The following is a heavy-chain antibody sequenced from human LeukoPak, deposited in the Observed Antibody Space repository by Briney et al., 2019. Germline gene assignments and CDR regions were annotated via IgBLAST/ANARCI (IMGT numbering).Heavy chain of an antibody. J-gene: IGHJ3*02. CDR1: GFTFSSYA. Sequence: GGSLRLSCAASGFTFSSYAMSWVRQAPGKGLEWVSAISGSGGSTYYADSVKGRFTISRDNAKNSLYLQMNSLRAEDTAVYYCARLTVANAFDIWGQGTMVTVSS. CDR3: ARLTVANAFDI. D-gene: IGHD4-23*01. CDR2: ISGSGGST. V-gene: IGHV3-23*01.